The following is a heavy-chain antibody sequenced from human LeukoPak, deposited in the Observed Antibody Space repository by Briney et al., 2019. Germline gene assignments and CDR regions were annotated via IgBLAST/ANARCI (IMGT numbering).Heavy chain of an antibody. V-gene: IGHV4-4*08. Sequence: PGGSLRLSCAASGFTFSSYSMNWVRQAPGKGLEWIGRIYTSGSTNYNPSLKSRVTISVDTSKNQFSLKLSSVTAADTAVYYCASGSREGRNDAFDIWGQGTMVTVSS. D-gene: IGHD1-26*01. CDR3: ASGSREGRNDAFDI. J-gene: IGHJ3*02. CDR1: GFTFSSYS. CDR2: IYTSGST.